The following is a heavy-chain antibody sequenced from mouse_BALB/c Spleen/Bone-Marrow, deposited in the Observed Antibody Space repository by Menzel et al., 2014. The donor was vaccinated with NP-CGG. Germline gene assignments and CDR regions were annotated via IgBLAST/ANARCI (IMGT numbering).Heavy chain of an antibody. D-gene: IGHD2-4*01. J-gene: IGHJ3*01. CDR1: GYTFTSYT. Sequence: QVQLQQSGAELARPGASVKISCKASGYTFTSYTMHWVKQRPGQGLEWIGYINPSSGYTNYNQKFKDKATLTADKSSITAYMQLSSLTTEDSRVYYYAIAVYDYDRGWFTYWGQGTLVADSA. V-gene: IGHV1-4*01. CDR2: INPSSGYT. CDR3: AIAVYDYDRGWFTY.